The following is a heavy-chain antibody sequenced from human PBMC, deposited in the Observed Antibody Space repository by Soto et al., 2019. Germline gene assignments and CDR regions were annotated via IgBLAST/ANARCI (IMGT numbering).Heavy chain of an antibody. CDR1: GFTFDDYT. CDR3: TRLITPLDY. Sequence: GGSLRLSCAASGFTFDDYTMHWVRQAPGKGLEWVSLISWDGGSTYYADSVKGRFTISRDNSKNSLYLQMNSLKTEDTAVYYCTRLITPLDYWGRGTLVTVSS. J-gene: IGHJ4*02. V-gene: IGHV3-43*01. CDR2: ISWDGGST. D-gene: IGHD3-16*01.